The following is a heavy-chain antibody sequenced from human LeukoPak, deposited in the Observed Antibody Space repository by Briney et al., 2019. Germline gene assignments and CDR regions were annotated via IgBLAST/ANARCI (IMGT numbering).Heavy chain of an antibody. Sequence: GEALKISCQGSGYTSTTYWIGWVRQMPGKGLEWVGIISPGDSDATYSPSFQGQVTISADKSLTTAYLQWSSPKASDTAMYYCARQGSSGYHGVFYFDYWGQGTLVSVSS. CDR2: ISPGDSDA. CDR1: GYTSTTYW. J-gene: IGHJ4*02. CDR3: ARQGSSGYHGVFYFDY. V-gene: IGHV5-51*01. D-gene: IGHD3-22*01.